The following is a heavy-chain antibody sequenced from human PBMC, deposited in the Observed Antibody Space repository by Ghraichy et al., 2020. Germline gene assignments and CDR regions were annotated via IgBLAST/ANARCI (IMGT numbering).Heavy chain of an antibody. Sequence: ASVKVSCKASGYTFTGYYMHWVRQAPGQGLEWMGWINPNSGGTNYAQKFQGWVTMTRDTSISTAYMELSRLRSDDTAVYYCARWRGDYLKEDDYGMDVWGQGTTVTVSS. J-gene: IGHJ6*02. CDR3: ARWRGDYLKEDDYGMDV. CDR2: INPNSGGT. V-gene: IGHV1-2*04. CDR1: GYTFTGYY. D-gene: IGHD4-17*01.